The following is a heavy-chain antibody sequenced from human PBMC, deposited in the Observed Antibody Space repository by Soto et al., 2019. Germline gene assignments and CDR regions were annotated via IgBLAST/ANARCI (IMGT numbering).Heavy chain of an antibody. CDR2: INHSGST. CDR3: ARPLTTVTNYYYGMDV. V-gene: IGHV4-34*01. J-gene: IGHJ6*02. D-gene: IGHD4-17*01. Sequence: PSETLSLTCAVYGGSFSVYYWSLIRQPPGKGLEWIGEINHSGSTNYNPSLKSRVTISVDTSKNQFSMKLSSVTAADTAVYYCARPLTTVTNYYYGMDVWGQGTPVTVSS. CDR1: GGSFSVYY.